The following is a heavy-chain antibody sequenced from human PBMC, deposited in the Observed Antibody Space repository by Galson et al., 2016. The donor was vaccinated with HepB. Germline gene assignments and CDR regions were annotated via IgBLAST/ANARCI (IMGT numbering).Heavy chain of an antibody. CDR2: ISSSSSAI. D-gene: IGHD3-22*01. CDR1: GFTFSTYS. V-gene: IGHV3-48*01. J-gene: IGHJ4*02. CDR3: AKSMSVSYYYDSSGYSFDY. Sequence: SLRLSCAASGFTFSTYSMNWVRQAPGKGLEWVSYISSSSSAIYYADSVKGRFTISRDNAKNSLYLQMNSLRAEDTAVYYCAKSMSVSYYYDSSGYSFDYWGQGTLVTVSS.